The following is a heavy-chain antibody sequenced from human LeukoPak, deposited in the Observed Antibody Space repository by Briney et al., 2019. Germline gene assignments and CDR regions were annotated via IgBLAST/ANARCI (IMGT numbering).Heavy chain of an antibody. Sequence: AGGSLRLSCAASGFTFTNYWISWVRQAPGEGRELVANIKQDRSAKYYVHCVKGRFTISRDNDKNSLYLQMNSLRAEDTAVYYCARDRVVGFWSAYAWFDPWGQRPLVPVSS. J-gene: IGHJ5*02. CDR1: GFTFTNYW. V-gene: IGHV3-7*01. CDR3: ARDRVVGFWSAYAWFDP. CDR2: IKQDRSAK. D-gene: IGHD3-3*01.